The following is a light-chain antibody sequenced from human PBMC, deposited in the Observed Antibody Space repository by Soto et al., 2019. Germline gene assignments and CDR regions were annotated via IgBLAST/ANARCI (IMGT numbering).Light chain of an antibody. CDR2: STS. Sequence: DIQMTQSPSSLSASVGDRVTITCRASPGFRDALGWYQQKPGKAPKRLIYSTSRLQSGVPSRFSGSGSGTEFTLTISSLQPEDFATYYCLQHNTFRWTFGQGTKVELK. V-gene: IGKV1-17*01. J-gene: IGKJ1*01. CDR3: LQHNTFRWT. CDR1: PGFRDA.